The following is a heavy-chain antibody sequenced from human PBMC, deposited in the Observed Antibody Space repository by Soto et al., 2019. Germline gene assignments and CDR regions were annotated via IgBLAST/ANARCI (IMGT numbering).Heavy chain of an antibody. D-gene: IGHD6-13*01. CDR2: IYTSGST. J-gene: IGHJ6*02. Sequence: SSETLSLTCTVSGGSISSYYWSWIRQPAGKGLEWIGRIYTSGSTNYNPSLKSRVTMSVDTSKNQFSLKLSSVTAADTAVYYCARVVAAAGRDGGYYYYGMDAWGQGTTVTVSS. CDR3: ARVVAAAGRDGGYYYYGMDA. V-gene: IGHV4-4*07. CDR1: GGSISSYY.